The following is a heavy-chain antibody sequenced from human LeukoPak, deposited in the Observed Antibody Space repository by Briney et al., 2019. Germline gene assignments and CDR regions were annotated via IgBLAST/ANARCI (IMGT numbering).Heavy chain of an antibody. J-gene: IGHJ4*02. CDR1: GGSISSSSYY. CDR3: ARGRWMSGTYYNFDY. CDR2: IYYSGST. Sequence: SETLSLTCTVSGGSISSSSYYWGWIRQPPGKGLEWIGSIYYSGSTYYNPSLKSRVTISVDTSKNQFSLKLSSVTAADTAVYYCARGRWMSGTYYNFDYWGQGTLVTVSS. V-gene: IGHV4-39*07. D-gene: IGHD1-26*01.